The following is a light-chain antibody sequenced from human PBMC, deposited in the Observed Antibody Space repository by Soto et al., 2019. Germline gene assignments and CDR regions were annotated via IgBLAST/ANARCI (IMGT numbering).Light chain of an antibody. V-gene: IGKV1-33*01. CDR3: QKCKGAPFT. J-gene: IGKJ4*01. CDR1: QDISNY. Sequence: DIEMTQSPATLSASVGDRVTITCRASQDISNYLNWYQKQPGKAPKLLIYDASKLKIGVPSRFRGSGSGTDFTLTISSLEPEDVATYYCQKCKGAPFTFGGGTKMDIK. CDR2: DAS.